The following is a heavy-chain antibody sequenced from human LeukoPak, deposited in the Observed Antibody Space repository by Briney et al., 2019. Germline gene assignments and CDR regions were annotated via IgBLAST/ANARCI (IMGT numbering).Heavy chain of an antibody. CDR3: ARAGGCSSTSCYYLNDAFDI. CDR2: IIPIFGTA. D-gene: IGHD2-2*01. V-gene: IGHV1-69*13. CDR1: GGTFSSYA. J-gene: IGHJ3*02. Sequence: SVKVSCKASGGTFSSYAISWVRQAPGQGLEWMGGIIPIFGTAKYAQKFQGRVTITADESTSTAYMELSSLRSEDTAVYYCARAGGCSSTSCYYLNDAFDIWGQGTMVTVSS.